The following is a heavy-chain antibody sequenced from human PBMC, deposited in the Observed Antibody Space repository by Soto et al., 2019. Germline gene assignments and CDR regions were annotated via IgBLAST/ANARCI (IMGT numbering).Heavy chain of an antibody. V-gene: IGHV1-3*01. CDR1: AYTFTSYA. J-gene: IGHJ6*03. Sequence: ASVKISCKASAYTFTSYAMHWVRQSHGQRLEWMGWINAGNGNTKYSQKFQGRVTITRDTSASTAYMELSSLRSEDTAVYYCARAPSSSVYYYYYMDVWGKGTTVTVSS. D-gene: IGHD6-6*01. CDR3: ARAPSSSVYYYYYMDV. CDR2: INAGNGNT.